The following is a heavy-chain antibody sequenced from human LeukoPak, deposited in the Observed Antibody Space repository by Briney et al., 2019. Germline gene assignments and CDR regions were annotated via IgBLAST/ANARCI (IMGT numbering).Heavy chain of an antibody. J-gene: IGHJ4*02. D-gene: IGHD1-26*01. CDR3: ARQLRDTVWSYYFDY. CDR1: GGSISSSSYY. CDR2: IYYSGST. V-gene: IGHV4-39*01. Sequence: PSETLSLTCTVSGGSISSSSYYWGWIRQPPGKGLEWIGSIYYSGSTYYNPSLKSRVTISVDTSKNQFSLKLSSVTAADTAVYYCARQLRDTVWSYYFDYWGQGTLVTVSS.